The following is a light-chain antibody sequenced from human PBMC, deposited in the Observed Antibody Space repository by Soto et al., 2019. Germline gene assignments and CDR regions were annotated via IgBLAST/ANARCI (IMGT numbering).Light chain of an antibody. Sequence: QSVLTQPPSVSGSPGHSVTISCIGTSSDIGTFNYVSWHQQRPGKAPRLIIYDVFQRPSGVPDRFSASKSGITAPLTISGLQAEDEADYYCCSYATGGSFKFGGGTKVTVL. CDR3: CSYATGGSFK. J-gene: IGLJ3*02. CDR1: SSDIGTFNY. V-gene: IGLV2-11*01. CDR2: DVF.